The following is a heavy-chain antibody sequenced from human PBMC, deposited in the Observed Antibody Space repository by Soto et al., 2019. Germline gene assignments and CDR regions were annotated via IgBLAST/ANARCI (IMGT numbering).Heavy chain of an antibody. V-gene: IGHV3-23*01. CDR3: AKGRSYYYYYGVDV. J-gene: IGHJ6*02. Sequence: GGSLRLACAASGYTFTSYAINWVRQAPGKGLEWVSDIIDSGASTYYADSVKGRFTISRDNSKSTLYLQMNSLRAEDTALYYCAKGRSYYYYYGVDVWGQGTTVTVSS. CDR2: IIDSGAST. CDR1: GYTFTSYA.